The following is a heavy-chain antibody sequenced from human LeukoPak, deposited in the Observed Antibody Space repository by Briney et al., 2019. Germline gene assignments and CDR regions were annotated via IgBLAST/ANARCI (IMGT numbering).Heavy chain of an antibody. D-gene: IGHD3-10*01. CDR3: AKDPRLLWFGELLEYYFDY. V-gene: IGHV3-23*01. J-gene: IGHJ4*02. Sequence: PGGSLRLSCAASGFTFSSYAMSWVRQAPGKGLEWVSAISGSGGSTYYADSVKGRFTISRDNSKTTLYLQMNSLRAEDTAVYYCAKDPRLLWFGELLEYYFDYWGQGTLVTVSS. CDR1: GFTFSSYA. CDR2: ISGSGGST.